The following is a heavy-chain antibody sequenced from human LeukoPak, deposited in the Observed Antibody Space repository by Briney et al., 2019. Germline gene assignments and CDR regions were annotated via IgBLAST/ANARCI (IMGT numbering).Heavy chain of an antibody. CDR3: AKASESNPRFPFDF. Sequence: GGSLRLSCAASGFTFSNYAMSWVRQAPGKGLEWVSTLSGSGGSTYYADSVQGRFTISRDTSKNTLYLQMNSLRAEDTAIYYRAKASESNPRFPFDFWGQGSLVTVSS. V-gene: IGHV3-23*01. D-gene: IGHD6-19*01. CDR2: LSGSGGST. J-gene: IGHJ4*02. CDR1: GFTFSNYA.